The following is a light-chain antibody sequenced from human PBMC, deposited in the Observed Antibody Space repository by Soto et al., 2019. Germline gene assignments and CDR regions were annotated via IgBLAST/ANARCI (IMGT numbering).Light chain of an antibody. Sequence: EVVMTQSPATLSVSPGERVTLSCRASESVHRNLAWYQQKPGQGPSLLIYYASTRATGVADTFTGSGSGTEFTLTISSLQSEDFGVYHCQHYSNWPPTFGPGTKVEIK. V-gene: IGKV3-15*01. CDR1: ESVHRN. CDR2: YAS. CDR3: QHYSNWPPT. J-gene: IGKJ3*01.